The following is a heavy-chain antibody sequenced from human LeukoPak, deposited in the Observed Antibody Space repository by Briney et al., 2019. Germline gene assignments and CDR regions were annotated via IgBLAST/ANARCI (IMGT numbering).Heavy chain of an antibody. CDR2: IYYRGRT. V-gene: IGHV4-59*11. J-gene: IGHJ4*02. Sequence: SETPSLTCNVSGGSISSHYWSWIRQPPGKGLEWIGYIYYRGRTNYNPSLKSRVTISVDTSKNQFSLKLSSVTAADTAVYFCARSGEYNNFDYWGQGILVTVSS. CDR1: GGSISSHY. D-gene: IGHD1-1*01. CDR3: ARSGEYNNFDY.